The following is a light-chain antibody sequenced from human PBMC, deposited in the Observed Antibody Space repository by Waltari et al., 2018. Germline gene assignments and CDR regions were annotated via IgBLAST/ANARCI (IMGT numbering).Light chain of an antibody. Sequence: EIVLTQSPATLSLSPGERATLSCRASQSVSTSLAWYQQKPGQVPRLLIFEASNRATGIPVRCSGSGSGTDFTLTIRVLEAEAVAVYYCQHVTFGGGTTVE. J-gene: IGKJ4*02. CDR2: EAS. V-gene: IGKV3-11*01. CDR1: QSVSTS. CDR3: QHVT.